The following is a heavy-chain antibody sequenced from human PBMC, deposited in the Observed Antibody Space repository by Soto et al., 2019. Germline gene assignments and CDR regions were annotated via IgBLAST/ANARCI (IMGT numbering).Heavy chain of an antibody. CDR3: AKSQRQQSLLTKYFDS. V-gene: IGHV3-23*01. D-gene: IGHD6-19*01. Sequence: GGSLRLSCAASAFIERSDAMTWLRQATGKGLEWVATITGTGTSTYFADSVKGRFTISRDTSRNTLYTHLNSLRAEDKAVYYCAKSQRQQSLLTKYFDSWCQGALLTVSS. CDR2: ITGTGTST. J-gene: IGHJ4*02. CDR1: AFIERSDA.